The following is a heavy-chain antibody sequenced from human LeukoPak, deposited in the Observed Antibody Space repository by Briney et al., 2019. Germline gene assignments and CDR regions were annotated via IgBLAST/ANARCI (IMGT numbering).Heavy chain of an antibody. V-gene: IGHV1-18*01. Sequence: ASVKVSFKASGGTFSSYGISWVRQAPGQGLEWMGWISAYNGNTNYAQNLQGRVTMTTDTSTTTAYMELRSLRSDDTAVYYCARLWELRKAFPFDYWGQGTLVTVSS. CDR1: GGTFSSYG. CDR2: ISAYNGNT. D-gene: IGHD1-26*01. CDR3: ARLWELRKAFPFDY. J-gene: IGHJ4*02.